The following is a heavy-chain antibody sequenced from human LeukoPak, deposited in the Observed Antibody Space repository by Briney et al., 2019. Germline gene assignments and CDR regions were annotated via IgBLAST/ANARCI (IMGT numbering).Heavy chain of an antibody. D-gene: IGHD6-13*01. CDR3: AREYSSRWYNWFDP. CDR2: IYYSGST. J-gene: IGHJ5*02. Sequence: PSETLSLTCTVSGGSISSYYWSWIRQPPGKGLEWIGYIYYSGSTNYNPSLKSRVTISVDTSKNQFSLKLSSVTAADTAVYYCAREYSSRWYNWFDPWGQGTLVTVSS. CDR1: GGSISSYY. V-gene: IGHV4-59*12.